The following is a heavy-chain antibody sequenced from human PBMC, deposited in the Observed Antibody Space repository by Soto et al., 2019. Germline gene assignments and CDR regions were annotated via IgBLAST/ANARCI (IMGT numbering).Heavy chain of an antibody. CDR3: ARAWYDFGVLDWYFDP. Sequence: ASVKVSCKASGYTFTSYGISWVRQAPGQGLEWMGWISAYNGNTNYAQKLQGRVTMTTDTSASTAYMELRSLRSDDTAVYYCARAWYDFGVLDWYFDPWGRGTLLPVSS. CDR2: ISAYNGNT. D-gene: IGHD4-17*01. V-gene: IGHV1-18*01. CDR1: GYTFTSYG. J-gene: IGHJ2*01.